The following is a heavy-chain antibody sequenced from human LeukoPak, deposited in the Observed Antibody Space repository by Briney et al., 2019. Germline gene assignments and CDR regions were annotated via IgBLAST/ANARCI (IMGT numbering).Heavy chain of an antibody. D-gene: IGHD6-19*01. V-gene: IGHV4-34*01. J-gene: IGHJ5*02. CDR2: INHSGST. CDR3: ARDNEQWPPRGWFDP. CDR1: GGSSSGYY. Sequence: SETLSLTCVLYGGSSSGYYWSWIRQPPGKGLEWIGEINHSGSTNYNPSLKSRVTISVDTSKNQFSLKLSSVTAADTAVYYCARDNEQWPPRGWFDPWGQGTLVTVSS.